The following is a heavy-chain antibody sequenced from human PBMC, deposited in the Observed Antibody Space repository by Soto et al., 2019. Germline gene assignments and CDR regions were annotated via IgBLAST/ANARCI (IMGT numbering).Heavy chain of an antibody. Sequence: GASVKVSCKASGYTFTGYYMHWVRQAPGQGLEWMGWINPNSGGTNYAQEFQGWVTMTRDTSISTAYMELSRLRSDDTAVYYCARSCSGVYSSGVGYRGQGTLVTVSS. CDR2: INPNSGGT. J-gene: IGHJ4*02. CDR1: GYTFTGYY. V-gene: IGHV1-2*04. D-gene: IGHD2-15*01. CDR3: ARSCSGVYSSGVGY.